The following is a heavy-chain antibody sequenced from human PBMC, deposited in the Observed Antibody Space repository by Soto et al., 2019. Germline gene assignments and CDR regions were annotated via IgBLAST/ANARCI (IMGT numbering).Heavy chain of an antibody. V-gene: IGHV3-9*01. CDR1: GFTFDDYA. D-gene: IGHD3-10*01. CDR2: IRWNSGSI. CDR3: ARGPYGSGNDY. J-gene: IGHJ4*02. Sequence: EVQLVESGGGLVQPGRSLRLSCAASGFTFDDYAMHWVRQAPGKGLEWVSGIRWNSGSIGYADSVKGRFTISRDNAKNSLYLQMNSLRAEDTALYYCARGPYGSGNDYWGQGTLVTVSS.